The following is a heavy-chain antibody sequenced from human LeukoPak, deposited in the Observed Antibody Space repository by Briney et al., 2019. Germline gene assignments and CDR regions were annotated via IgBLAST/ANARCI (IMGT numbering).Heavy chain of an antibody. D-gene: IGHD3-3*01. CDR3: ARHVPPPHYDFWSGYPV. J-gene: IGHJ4*02. CDR1: GGSISSYY. CDR2: IYYSGST. V-gene: IGHV4-59*08. Sequence: PSGTLSLTCTVSGGSISSYYWSWIRQPPGKGLEWIGYIYYSGSTNYNPSLKSRVTISVDTSKNQFSLKLSSVTAADTAVYYCARHVPPPHYDFWSGYPVWGQGTLVTVSS.